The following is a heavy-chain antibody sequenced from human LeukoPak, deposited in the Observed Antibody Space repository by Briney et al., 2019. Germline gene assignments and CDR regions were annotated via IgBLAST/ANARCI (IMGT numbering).Heavy chain of an antibody. V-gene: IGHV4-39*07. D-gene: IGHD2-21*02. Sequence: SETLSLTCTVSGGSISSSSYYWGWIRQPPGKGLEWIVSIYYSGSTYYNPSLKSRVTISVDTSKNQFSLKLSSVTAADTAVYYCARGVGIVVVTGISEDYFDYWGQGTLVTVSS. J-gene: IGHJ4*02. CDR3: ARGVGIVVVTGISEDYFDY. CDR1: GGSISSSSYY. CDR2: IYYSGST.